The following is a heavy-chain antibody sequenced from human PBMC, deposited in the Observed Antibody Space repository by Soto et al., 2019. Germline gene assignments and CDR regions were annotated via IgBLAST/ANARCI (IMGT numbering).Heavy chain of an antibody. V-gene: IGHV1-8*01. D-gene: IGHD3-10*01. CDR1: GYTFTSYD. J-gene: IGHJ6*02. CDR3: ARGHYYGSGSSSYGMDV. Sequence: QVQLVQSGAEVKKPGASVKVSCKASGYTFTSYDINWVRQATGQGLEWMGWMNPNSGNTDYAQKCKGRVTMNRNTPISTAYMELSSLRSEDTAVYYCARGHYYGSGSSSYGMDVWGQGTTVTVSS. CDR2: MNPNSGNT.